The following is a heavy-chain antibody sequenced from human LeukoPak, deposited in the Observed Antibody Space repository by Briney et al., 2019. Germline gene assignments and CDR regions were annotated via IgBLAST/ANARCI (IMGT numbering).Heavy chain of an antibody. CDR1: GFTFSSYA. CDR3: AKDDSATHGAFDI. CDR2: IWSDGSNK. J-gene: IGHJ3*02. Sequence: GGSLRLSCAASGFTFSSYAMSWVRQAPGKGLEWVAVIWSDGSNKYYADSVKGRFTISRDNSKNTLYLQMNSLRAEDTAVYYCAKDDSATHGAFDIWGQGTMVTVSS. D-gene: IGHD2-21*02. V-gene: IGHV3-33*06.